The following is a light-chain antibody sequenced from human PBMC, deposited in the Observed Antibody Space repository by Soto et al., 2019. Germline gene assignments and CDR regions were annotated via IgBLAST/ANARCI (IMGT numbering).Light chain of an antibody. V-gene: IGLV6-57*04. CDR1: SGSIASNY. Sequence: NFMLTQPHSVSESPGKTVTISCTRSSGSIASNYVQWYQQRPGSVPTTVIYEDNQRPSGVPDRLSGSIDSSSNSASLTISGLKTEDEADYYCQSYDSSNQGVFGGGTKLTVL. CDR2: EDN. J-gene: IGLJ2*01. CDR3: QSYDSSNQGV.